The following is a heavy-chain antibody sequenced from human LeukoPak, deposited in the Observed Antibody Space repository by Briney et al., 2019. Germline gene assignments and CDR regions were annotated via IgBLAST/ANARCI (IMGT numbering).Heavy chain of an antibody. CDR2: IKQDGSTK. D-gene: IGHD6-13*01. CDR1: GGSVSSYY. CDR3: ARIGYSSSCTDY. Sequence: ETLSLTCTVSGGSVSSYYWSWIRQPPGKGLEWVANIKQDGSTKYYVDSVKGRFTISRDNARNSLYLQMNSLRAEDTAIYYCARIGYSSSCTDYWGQGTLVTVSS. V-gene: IGHV3-7*01. J-gene: IGHJ4*02.